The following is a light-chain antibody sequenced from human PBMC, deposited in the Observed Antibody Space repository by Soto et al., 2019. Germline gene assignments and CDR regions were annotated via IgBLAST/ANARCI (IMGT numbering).Light chain of an antibody. Sequence: EIVLTQSPATLSLSPGERATLSCRASQSVSTNYLAWYQQRPGHAPMLLIVGASYRATGIPDRFSGSWSGTDFTLTISRLVPEDFAVYYCQHYSSAPPEFTFGPGTKVDSK. CDR2: GAS. V-gene: IGKV3-20*01. J-gene: IGKJ3*01. CDR1: QSVSTNY. CDR3: QHYSSAPPEFT.